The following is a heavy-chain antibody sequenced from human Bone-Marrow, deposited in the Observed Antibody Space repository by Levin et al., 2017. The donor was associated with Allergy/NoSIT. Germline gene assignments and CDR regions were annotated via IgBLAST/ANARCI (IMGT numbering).Heavy chain of an antibody. CDR3: ARQGHDHSAFDL. V-gene: IGHV5-51*01. D-gene: IGHD3-16*01. Sequence: AGGSLRLSCQGTGSSFNTYWVGWVRQMPGKGLEWMGMVYPGDSDTRYSPSVQGQVTISADKSITTAYLQWSSLRASDTAMYYCARQGHDHSAFDLWGQGTMVTVSS. CDR2: VYPGDSDT. J-gene: IGHJ3*01. CDR1: GSSFNTYW.